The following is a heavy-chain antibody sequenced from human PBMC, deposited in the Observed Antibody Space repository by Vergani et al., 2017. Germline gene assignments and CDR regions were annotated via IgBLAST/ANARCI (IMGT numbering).Heavy chain of an antibody. Sequence: QVQLQESGPGLVKPSQTLSLTCTVSGGSISSGGYYWSWIRQHPGKGLAWIGYIYYSGSTNYNPSLKSRVTISVDTSKNQFSLKLSSVTAADTAVYYCARGGGSSSVASPYYYYYYYMDVWGKGTTVTVSS. CDR2: IYYSGST. J-gene: IGHJ6*03. V-gene: IGHV4-31*03. D-gene: IGHD6-6*01. CDR3: ARGGGSSSVASPYYYYYYYMDV. CDR1: GGSISSGGYY.